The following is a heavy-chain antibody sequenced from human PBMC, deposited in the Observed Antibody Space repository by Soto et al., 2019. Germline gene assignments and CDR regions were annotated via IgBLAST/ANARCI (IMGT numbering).Heavy chain of an antibody. D-gene: IGHD4-17*01. CDR2: IYWDDDK. Sequence: QITLKESGPTLVKPTQTLTLTCTFSGFSLTTSGVGVGCIRHPPGKALEWLALIYWDDDKRYSPSLKSRLTITNDTSKNQVGLTMSNMDPADPATYFCAHRTTTVTWWFDPWGHGTLVTGSS. J-gene: IGHJ5*02. CDR1: GFSLTTSGVG. CDR3: AHRTTTVTWWFDP. V-gene: IGHV2-5*02.